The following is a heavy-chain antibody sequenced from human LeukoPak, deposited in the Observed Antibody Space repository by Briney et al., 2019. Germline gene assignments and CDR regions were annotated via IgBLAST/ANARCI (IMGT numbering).Heavy chain of an antibody. Sequence: SVKVSCKASGGTFSSYAISWVRQAPGQGLGWMGGIIPIFGTANYAQKFQGRVTITTDESTSTAYMELSSLRSEDTAVYYCARGAARLDAFDIWGQGTMVTVSS. D-gene: IGHD6-6*01. CDR1: GGTFSSYA. V-gene: IGHV1-69*05. J-gene: IGHJ3*02. CDR2: IIPIFGTA. CDR3: ARGAARLDAFDI.